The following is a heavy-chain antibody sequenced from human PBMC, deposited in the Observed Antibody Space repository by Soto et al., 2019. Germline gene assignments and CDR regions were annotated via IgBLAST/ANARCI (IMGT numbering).Heavy chain of an antibody. Sequence: QVQLVQSGAEVKKPGSSVKGCCKASGGTFSSYAISWVRQAPGQGLEWMGGIIPIFGTANYALEFQGRVTISADQTPRSGCTELCTVRTAGTAVYQCARPLSQDYEPKRCPLAFGGQRTLDAFSS. V-gene: IGHV1-69*01. CDR3: ARPLSQDYEPKRCPLAF. CDR1: GGTFSSYA. D-gene: IGHD3-22*01. J-gene: IGHJ4*02. CDR2: IIPIFGTA.